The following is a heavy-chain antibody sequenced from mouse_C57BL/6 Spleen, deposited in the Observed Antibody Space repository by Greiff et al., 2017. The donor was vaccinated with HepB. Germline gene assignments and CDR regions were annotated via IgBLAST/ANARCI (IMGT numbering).Heavy chain of an antibody. D-gene: IGHD2-4*01. CDR2: IYPGDGDT. CDR3: ARGYYDSFWYFDV. Sequence: QVQLQQSGPELVKPGASVKISSKASGYAFSSSWMNWVKQRPGKGLEWIGRIYPGDGDTNYNGKFKGKATLTADKSSSTAYMQLSSLTSEDSAVYFCARGYYDSFWYFDVWGTGTTVTVSS. CDR1: GYAFSSSW. J-gene: IGHJ1*03. V-gene: IGHV1-82*01.